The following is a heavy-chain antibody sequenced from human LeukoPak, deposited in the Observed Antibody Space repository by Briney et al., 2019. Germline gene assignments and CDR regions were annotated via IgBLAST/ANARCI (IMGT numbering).Heavy chain of an antibody. V-gene: IGHV3-7*01. D-gene: IGHD3-16*01. J-gene: IGHJ3*02. CDR3: ARDRLLTIGAFDI. Sequence: ANIKQDGSEKYYVDSVKGRFTISRDNAKNSLYLQMNSLRAEDTAVYYCARDRLLTIGAFDIWGQGTMVTVSS. CDR2: IKQDGSEK.